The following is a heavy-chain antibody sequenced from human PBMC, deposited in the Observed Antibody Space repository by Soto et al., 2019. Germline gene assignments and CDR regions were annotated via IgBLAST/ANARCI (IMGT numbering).Heavy chain of an antibody. V-gene: IGHV4-30-2*01. CDR1: GGSIIRGGYS. D-gene: IGHD3-10*01. Sequence: SETLSLTCAGTGGSIIRGGYSGSWIRQPPGKGLEWIGYFYQSGSTHYNPSLKSRVIISVDRSKNQVSLKLSSVTAADTAVYFCDRGRGYYNVHYGMHVSGQGTSVT. CDR2: FYQSGST. J-gene: IGHJ6*02. CDR3: DRGRGYYNVHYGMHV.